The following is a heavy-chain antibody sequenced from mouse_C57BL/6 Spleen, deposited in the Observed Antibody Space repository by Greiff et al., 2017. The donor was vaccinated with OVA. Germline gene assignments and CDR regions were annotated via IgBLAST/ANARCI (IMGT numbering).Heavy chain of an antibody. CDR3: ARHSYFDV. V-gene: IGHV5-6*01. CDR1: GFTFSSYG. J-gene: IGHJ1*03. CDR2: ISSGGSYT. Sequence: EVKLMESGGDLVKPGGSLKLSCAASGFTFSSYGMSWVRQTPDKRLEWVATISSGGSYTYYPDSVKGRVTISRDNAQNTTYLQMSILKSEDTAMYYCARHSYFDVWGTGTTVTVSS.